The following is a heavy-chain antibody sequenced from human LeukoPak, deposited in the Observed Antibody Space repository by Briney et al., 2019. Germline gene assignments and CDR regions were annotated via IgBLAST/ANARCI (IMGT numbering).Heavy chain of an antibody. CDR1: GFTFSSYS. Sequence: GGSLRLSCAASGFTFSSYSMNWVRQAPGKGLEWVSSISSSSSYIYYADSVKGRFTISRDNAKNSLYLQMNSLRAEDTAVYYCARSSMSGDAWFDPWGQEPWSPSPQ. CDR2: ISSSSSYI. D-gene: IGHD2-21*01. V-gene: IGHV3-21*01. J-gene: IGHJ5*02. CDR3: ARSSMSGDAWFDP.